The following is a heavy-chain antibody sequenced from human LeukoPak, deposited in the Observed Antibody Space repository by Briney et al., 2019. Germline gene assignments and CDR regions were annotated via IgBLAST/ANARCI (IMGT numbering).Heavy chain of an antibody. V-gene: IGHV4-59*01. CDR2: IYYSGST. CDR1: GGSISSYY. Sequence: SETLSLTCTVSGGSISSYYWSWIRQPPGKGLEWIGYIYYSGSTNYNPSLKSRVTISVDTSKNQFSLKLSSVTAADTAVYYCARREYSSSPRAFDIWGQGTMVTVSS. D-gene: IGHD6-6*01. CDR3: ARREYSSSPRAFDI. J-gene: IGHJ3*02.